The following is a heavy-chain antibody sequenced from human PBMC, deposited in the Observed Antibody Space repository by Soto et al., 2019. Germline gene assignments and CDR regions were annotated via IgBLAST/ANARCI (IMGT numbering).Heavy chain of an antibody. V-gene: IGHV3-23*01. CDR1: GFTFSSYA. D-gene: IGHD3-3*01. Sequence: GGSLRLSCAASGFTFSSYAMSWVRQAPGKGLEWVSAISGSGGSTYYADSVKGRFTISRDNSKNTLYLQMNSLRAEDTAVYYCARVLYYDFWSGTDLIDYWGQGTLVTGSS. CDR2: ISGSGGST. J-gene: IGHJ4*02. CDR3: ARVLYYDFWSGTDLIDY.